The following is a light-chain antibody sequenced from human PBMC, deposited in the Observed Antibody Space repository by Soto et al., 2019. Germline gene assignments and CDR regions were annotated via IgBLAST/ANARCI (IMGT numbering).Light chain of an antibody. Sequence: DIQMSQSPSSVSASVGDTVTITCRASQDILSWLAWYQQKPGEAPRLLIYASSILQSGVPSRFSGSRSGTDFTLTISSLQPEDFATYYCQQANTFPITFGPGTRLDIK. V-gene: IGKV1-12*01. CDR1: QDILSW. J-gene: IGKJ3*01. CDR2: ASS. CDR3: QQANTFPIT.